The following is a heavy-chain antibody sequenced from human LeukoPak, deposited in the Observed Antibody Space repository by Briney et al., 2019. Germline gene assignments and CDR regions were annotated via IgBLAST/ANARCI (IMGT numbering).Heavy chain of an antibody. CDR2: INHSGST. CDR3: ARGLGQPLLYQANI. Sequence: PSETLSLTCTVSGGSISTYYWTWIRQPPGKGLEWIGEINHSGSTNYNPSLKSRVTISVDTSKNQFSLKLSSVTAADTAVYYCARGLGQPLLYQANIWGQGTLVTVSS. D-gene: IGHD2-2*02. CDR1: GGSISTYY. V-gene: IGHV4-34*01. J-gene: IGHJ4*02.